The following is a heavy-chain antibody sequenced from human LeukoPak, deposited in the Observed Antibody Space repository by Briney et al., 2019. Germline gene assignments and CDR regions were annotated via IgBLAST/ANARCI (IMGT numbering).Heavy chain of an antibody. J-gene: IGHJ4*02. CDR1: GYTFTGYY. CDR2: IHPNSGGT. Sequence: ASVKVSCKASGYTFTGYYTHWVRQAPGQGLEWMGWIHPNSGGTNYAQKFQGRVTMTRDTSISTAYMELSRLRSDDTAVYYCAREDYYYGSGFYFDYWGQGTLVTVSS. CDR3: AREDYYYGSGFYFDY. D-gene: IGHD3-10*01. V-gene: IGHV1-2*02.